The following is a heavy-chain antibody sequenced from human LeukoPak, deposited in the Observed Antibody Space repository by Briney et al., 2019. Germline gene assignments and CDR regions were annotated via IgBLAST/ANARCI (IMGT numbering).Heavy chain of an antibody. Sequence: GGSLRLSCAASGFTVSSNYLNWVRQAPGEGLEWVSVIYSGGSTYYADSVKGRFTISRDNAKNSLYLQMNSLRAEDTAVYYCAKGSGSYNYYYYGMDVWGQGTTVTVSS. CDR3: AKGSGSYNYYYYGMDV. J-gene: IGHJ6*02. D-gene: IGHD3-10*01. V-gene: IGHV3-66*01. CDR2: IYSGGST. CDR1: GFTVSSNY.